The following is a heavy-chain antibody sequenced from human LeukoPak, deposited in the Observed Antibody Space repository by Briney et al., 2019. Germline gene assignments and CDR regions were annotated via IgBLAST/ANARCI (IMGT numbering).Heavy chain of an antibody. CDR2: INHSGST. Sequence: SETLSLTCAVYGGSFSGYYWSWLRQPPGKGLEWIGEINHSGSTNYNPSLKSRVTISVDTSKNQFSLKLSSVTAADTAVYYCAREVNYYRYFQHWGQGTLVTVSS. CDR3: AREVNYYRYFQH. CDR1: GGSFSGYY. J-gene: IGHJ1*01. V-gene: IGHV4-34*01. D-gene: IGHD3-22*01.